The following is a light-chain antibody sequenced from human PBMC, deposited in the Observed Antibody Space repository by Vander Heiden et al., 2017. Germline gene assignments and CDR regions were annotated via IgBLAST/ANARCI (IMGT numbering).Light chain of an antibody. CDR2: KDT. V-gene: IGLV3-25*03. Sequence: SYQLTQPPSVSVSPGQTARITCSADVLSTQSRHWYQQKSGQEPLLRICKDTERPSGIPERFSGSTSGTTVTLTSTGVQSEDEADYYCQSADSGATDVVFGGGTKLTVL. J-gene: IGLJ2*01. CDR3: QSADSGATDVV. CDR1: VLSTQS.